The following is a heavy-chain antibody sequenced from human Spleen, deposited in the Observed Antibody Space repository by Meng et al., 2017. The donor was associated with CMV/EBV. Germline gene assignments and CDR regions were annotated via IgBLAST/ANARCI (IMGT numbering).Heavy chain of an antibody. Sequence: SLKISCAASGFTFDDYAMHWVRQVPGKGLEWVSGITWNSGSIAYADSVRGRFTVSRDNAKNSLYLQMNSLRAEDTAVYYCARDSEWGYWGQGTLVTVSS. CDR2: ITWNSGSI. CDR1: GFTFDDYA. V-gene: IGHV3-9*01. D-gene: IGHD2-8*01. CDR3: ARDSEWGY. J-gene: IGHJ4*02.